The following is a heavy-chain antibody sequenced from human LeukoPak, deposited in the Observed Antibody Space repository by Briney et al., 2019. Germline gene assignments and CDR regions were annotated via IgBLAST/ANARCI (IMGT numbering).Heavy chain of an antibody. J-gene: IGHJ2*01. Sequence: PGGSLRLSCAASGFTVSSNYMSWVRQAPGKGLEWVSVIYSGGSTYYADSVKGRFTISRDNSKNTLYPQMNSLRAEDTAVYYCAREGYSSGYWPTPRATGYSDLWGRGTLVTVSS. V-gene: IGHV3-53*01. D-gene: IGHD3-22*01. CDR3: AREGYSSGYWPTPRATGYSDL. CDR2: IYSGGST. CDR1: GFTVSSNY.